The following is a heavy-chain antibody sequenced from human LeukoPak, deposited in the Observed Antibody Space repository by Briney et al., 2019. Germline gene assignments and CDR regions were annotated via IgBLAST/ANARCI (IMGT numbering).Heavy chain of an antibody. J-gene: IGHJ4*02. Sequence: ASVKVSCKASGYTFTTYGISWVRQAPGQGFEWMGWMNPKTGRTGFAQKFRGRFTMTRNISINTAYLEVTNLRFEDTALYYCVTGVPWDWGQGSLITVSS. V-gene: IGHV1-8*02. CDR3: VTGVPWD. D-gene: IGHD1-26*01. CDR2: MNPKTGRT. CDR1: GYTFTTYG.